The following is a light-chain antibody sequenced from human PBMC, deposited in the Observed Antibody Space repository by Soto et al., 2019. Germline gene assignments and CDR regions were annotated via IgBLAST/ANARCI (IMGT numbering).Light chain of an antibody. J-gene: IGKJ5*01. CDR3: QQYNSYPT. V-gene: IGKV1-5*03. CDR1: QGISSW. CDR2: KAP. Sequence: DIQMTQSPSSVSASVGDRVTITFRASQGISSWLAWYQQKPGKAPKVLIYKAPSLESGVPSRFSGSGSGAEFTLTISSLQPDDFATYYCQQYNSYPTFGQGTRLEIK.